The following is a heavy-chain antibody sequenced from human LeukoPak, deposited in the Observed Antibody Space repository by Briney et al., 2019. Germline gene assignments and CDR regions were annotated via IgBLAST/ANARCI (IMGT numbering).Heavy chain of an antibody. CDR3: ARDRSSGWYWGVGMDV. D-gene: IGHD6-19*01. CDR2: IYNIGRT. CDR1: GFTVSSTY. V-gene: IGHV3-66*01. Sequence: QAGGSLRLSCAASGFTVSSTYMSWVRQAPGKGLEWVSVIYNIGRTYYADSVQGRFTISRDSSKNTLYLQMNSLRAEDTAIYYCARDRSSGWYWGVGMDVWGQGTTVTVSS. J-gene: IGHJ6*02.